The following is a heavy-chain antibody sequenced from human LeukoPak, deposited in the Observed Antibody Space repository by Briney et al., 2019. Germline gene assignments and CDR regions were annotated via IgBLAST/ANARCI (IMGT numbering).Heavy chain of an antibody. CDR1: GGTFSSYA. V-gene: IGHV1-69*13. CDR2: IIPIFGTA. Sequence: GASVKVSCKASGGTFSSYAISWVRQAPGQGLEWMGGIIPIFGTANYAQKFQGRVTITADESTSTAYMELSSLRSEDTAVYYCASHTHSSRYCSSTSCYRGGWFDPWGQGTLVTVSS. J-gene: IGHJ5*02. CDR3: ASHTHSSRYCSSTSCYRGGWFDP. D-gene: IGHD2-2*01.